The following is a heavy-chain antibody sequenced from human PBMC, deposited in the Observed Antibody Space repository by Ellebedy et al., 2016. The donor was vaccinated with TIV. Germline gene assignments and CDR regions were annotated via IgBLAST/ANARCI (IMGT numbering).Heavy chain of an antibody. J-gene: IGHJ4*02. Sequence: GGSLRLSXAASGFTFSSYAMSWVRQAPGKGLEWVSAISGSGGRTYYADSVKGRFTISRDNSKNTLYLQMNSLRAEDTAVYYCAKDRSYNWNLRGWDYWGQGTLVTVSS. CDR3: AKDRSYNWNLRGWDY. D-gene: IGHD1-1*01. V-gene: IGHV3-23*01. CDR1: GFTFSSYA. CDR2: ISGSGGRT.